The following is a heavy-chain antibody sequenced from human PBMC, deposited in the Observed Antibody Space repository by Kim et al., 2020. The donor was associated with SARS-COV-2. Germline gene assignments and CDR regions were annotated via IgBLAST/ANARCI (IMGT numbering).Heavy chain of an antibody. CDR1: GFTFSSYG. Sequence: GGSLRLSCAASGFTFSSYGMHWVRQAPGKGLECVAVISYDGSNKYYADSVKGRFTISRDNSKNTLYLQMNSLRAEDTAVYYCAKVIHDILTGYFDAFDI. CDR3: AKVIHDILTGYFDAFDI. V-gene: IGHV3-30*18. D-gene: IGHD3-9*01. CDR2: ISYDGSNK. J-gene: IGHJ3*02.